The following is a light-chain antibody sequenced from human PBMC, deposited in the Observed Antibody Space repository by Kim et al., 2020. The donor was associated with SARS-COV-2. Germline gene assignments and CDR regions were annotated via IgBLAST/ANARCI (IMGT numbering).Light chain of an antibody. Sequence: SYELTQPPSVSVSPGQTASITCSGDNLGDKYACWYQQKPGQSPVLVIYHDSQRPSGIPERFSGSNSGNTATLTISGAQAMDEADYYCQAWDSSTVVFGGG. CDR2: HDS. CDR1: NLGDKY. V-gene: IGLV3-1*01. CDR3: QAWDSSTVV. J-gene: IGLJ2*01.